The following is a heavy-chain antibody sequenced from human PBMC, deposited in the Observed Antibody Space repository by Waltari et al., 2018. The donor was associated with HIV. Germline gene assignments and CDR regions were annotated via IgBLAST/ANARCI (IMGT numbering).Heavy chain of an antibody. V-gene: IGHV3-48*02. CDR2: ISSSSSPT. CDR3: ARRIAAGGTQYFEY. J-gene: IGHJ4*02. Sequence: EVQLVESGGNLVQPGGSLRLSCAASGFTFSSYSMNWVRQAPGKGLELVSYISSSSSPTYYADSVRGLFTISRDNAKNSLYLQMNSLRDEDTAVYYCARRIAAGGTQYFEYWGQGTLVTVSS. CDR1: GFTFSSYS. D-gene: IGHD6-13*01.